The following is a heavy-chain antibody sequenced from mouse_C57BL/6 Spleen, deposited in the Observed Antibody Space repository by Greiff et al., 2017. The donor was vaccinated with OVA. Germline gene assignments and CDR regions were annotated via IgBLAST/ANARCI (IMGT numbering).Heavy chain of an antibody. J-gene: IGHJ2*01. D-gene: IGHD1-1*01. CDR1: GYTFTDYY. CDR3: ARRELGSTPFDY. Sequence: EVQLQQSGPELVKPGASVKISCKASGYTFTDYYMNWVKQSHGKSLEWIGDINPNNGGTSYNQKFKGKATLTVDKSSSTAYMELRSLTSEDSAVYYCARRELGSTPFDYWGQGTTLTVSS. V-gene: IGHV1-26*01. CDR2: INPNNGGT.